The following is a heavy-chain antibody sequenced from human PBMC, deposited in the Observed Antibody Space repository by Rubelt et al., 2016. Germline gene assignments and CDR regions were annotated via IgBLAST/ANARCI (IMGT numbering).Heavy chain of an antibody. D-gene: IGHD3-16*01. CDR1: GGSISSYY. CDR3: ARGRPWGVYYYYYMDV. V-gene: IGHV4-34*01. Sequence: QVQLQESGPGLVKPSETLSLTCTVSGGSISSYYWSWIRQPPGKGLEWIGEINHSGSTNYNPSLKSRVTISVDTSKNQFSLKLSSVTAADTAVYYCARGRPWGVYYYYYMDVWGKGTTVTVSS. CDR2: INHSGST. J-gene: IGHJ6*03.